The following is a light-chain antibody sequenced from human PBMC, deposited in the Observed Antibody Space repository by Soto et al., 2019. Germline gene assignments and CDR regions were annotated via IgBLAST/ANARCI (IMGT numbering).Light chain of an antibody. Sequence: ETVLTQAKGTLSLSPLERGKIYCSHIQSVSRNYLAWYQQKPGQAPRLLISGASSRATGIPDRFSGSGSGTDFTLTISRLEPEDFAVYYCQQYGSPPPITFGQGTRLEI. CDR1: QSVSRNY. J-gene: IGKJ5*01. V-gene: IGKV3-20*01. CDR2: GAS. CDR3: QQYGSPPPIT.